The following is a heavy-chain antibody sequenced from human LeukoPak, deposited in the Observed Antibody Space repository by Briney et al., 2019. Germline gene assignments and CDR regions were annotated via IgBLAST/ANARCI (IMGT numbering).Heavy chain of an antibody. Sequence: SETLSLTCTVSGGSISSYYWSWIRQPPGKGLEWIGEINHSGSTNYNPSLKSRVTISVDTSKNQFSLKLSSVTAADTAVYYCARGQLTYSSSPYYFDYWGQGTLVTVSS. CDR3: ARGQLTYSSSPYYFDY. CDR1: GGSISSYY. J-gene: IGHJ4*02. V-gene: IGHV4-34*01. D-gene: IGHD6-6*01. CDR2: INHSGST.